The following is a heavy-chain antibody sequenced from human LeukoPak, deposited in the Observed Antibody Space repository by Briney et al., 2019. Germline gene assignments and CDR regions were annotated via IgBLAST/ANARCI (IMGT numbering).Heavy chain of an antibody. CDR2: IYGNGGTT. D-gene: IGHD2-21*01. V-gene: IGHV3-23*01. J-gene: IGHJ4*02. CDR3: AKDFRIGYSAHFDY. CDR1: GFTFRSHA. Sequence: PGGSLRLSCVGSGFTFRSHAMSWVRQAPEKGLEFVSGIYGNGGTTYYADSVKGRFSISRDNSKNTLYQQMDSLRGEDTAVYYCAKDFRIGYSAHFDYWGQGALVTVSS.